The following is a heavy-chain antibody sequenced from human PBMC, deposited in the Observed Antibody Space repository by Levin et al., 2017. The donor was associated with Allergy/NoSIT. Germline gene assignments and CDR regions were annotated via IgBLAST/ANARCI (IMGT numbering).Heavy chain of an antibody. V-gene: IGHV3-72*01. CDR2: SRNKANRYTT. Sequence: PGGSLRLSCAASGFTFSDHYMDWVRQAPGKGLEWVGRSRNKANRYTTEYAASVKGRFTISRADSQNSLYLQMNSLKAEDTAIYYCARAGTTVEAFDFWGQGTMLTVSS. CDR1: GFTFSDHY. D-gene: IGHD4-23*01. J-gene: IGHJ3*01. CDR3: ARAGTTVEAFDF.